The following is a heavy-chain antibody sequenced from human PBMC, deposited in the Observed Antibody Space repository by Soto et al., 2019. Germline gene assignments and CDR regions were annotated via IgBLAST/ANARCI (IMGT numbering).Heavy chain of an antibody. V-gene: IGHV1-18*01. CDR3: AWAYCSGGSCYLDY. CDR1: GYTFTTLG. CDR2: ISAYSGNT. Sequence: QVQLVQSGGEVKKPGAAVKVSCKASGYTFTTLGIGWVRQAPGQGLEWMGWISAYSGNTEYPQKLQGRVTMTIDTSTSTTYMELRSLRSDDTAVYYCAWAYCSGGSCYLDYWGQGALVTVSS. D-gene: IGHD2-15*01. J-gene: IGHJ4*02.